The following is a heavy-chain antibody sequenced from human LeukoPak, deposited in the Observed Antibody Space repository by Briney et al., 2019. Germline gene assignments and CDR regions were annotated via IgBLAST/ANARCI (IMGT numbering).Heavy chain of an antibody. CDR2: IIPIFGTA. D-gene: IGHD6-19*01. J-gene: IGHJ5*02. V-gene: IGHV1-69*01. Sequence: GSSVKVSCKASGGTFSSYAISWVRQAPGQGLEWRGGIIPIFGTANYAQKFQGRVTITADESTSTAYMELSSLRSEDTAVYYCARETVSSGWYRYWFDPWGRGTLVTVSS. CDR3: ARETVSSGWYRYWFDP. CDR1: GGTFSSYA.